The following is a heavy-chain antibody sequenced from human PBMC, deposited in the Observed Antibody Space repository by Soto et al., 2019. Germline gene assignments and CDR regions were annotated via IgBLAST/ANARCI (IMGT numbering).Heavy chain of an antibody. CDR2: IIPIFDTP. V-gene: IGHV1-69*01. Sequence: QVQLVQSGAEVKKPGSAVKVSCKASGGTFTKYAMNWVRQAPGQGPEWMGGIIPIFDTPRYAQRFKGRVTITVDESTNTAYMDLSSLTFEDTAMYYCARSIGSGGVVGGFDYWGQGTLVTVSS. D-gene: IGHD3-16*02. J-gene: IGHJ4*02. CDR1: GGTFTKYA. CDR3: ARSIGSGGVVGGFDY.